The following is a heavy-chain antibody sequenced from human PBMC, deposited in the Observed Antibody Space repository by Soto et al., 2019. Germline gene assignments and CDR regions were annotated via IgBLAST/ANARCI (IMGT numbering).Heavy chain of an antibody. D-gene: IGHD5-12*01. CDR1: KFSFSNYG. V-gene: IGHV3-30*18. CDR3: AKDWREGYDTEAYDI. Sequence: QLHLVESGGGVVQPGTSLRLSCAASKFSFSNYGMHWVRQAPGKRLEWVAVTTYDGRQTYYADSVKGRFTISRDNSKNMLYLQMNSLRIDDTAVYYCAKDWREGYDTEAYDIWGQGTEVTVSS. J-gene: IGHJ3*02. CDR2: TTYDGRQT.